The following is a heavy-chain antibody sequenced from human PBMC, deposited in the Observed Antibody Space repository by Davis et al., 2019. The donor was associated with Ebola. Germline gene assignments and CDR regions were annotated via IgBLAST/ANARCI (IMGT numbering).Heavy chain of an antibody. V-gene: IGHV3-21*01. Sequence: GGSLRLSCAASGFTFSSYWMSWVRQAPGKGLEWVSSISSDHYYINYADSVKGRFTISRDNAKNSLYLQMNSLRAEDTAVYYCARRAGGSYCTGGNCYLDYWGQGTLVTVSS. J-gene: IGHJ4*02. CDR1: GFTFSSYW. CDR2: ISSDHYYI. D-gene: IGHD2-8*02. CDR3: ARRAGGSYCTGGNCYLDY.